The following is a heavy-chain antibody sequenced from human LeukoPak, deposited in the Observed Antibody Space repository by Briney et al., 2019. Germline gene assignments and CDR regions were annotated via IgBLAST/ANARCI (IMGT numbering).Heavy chain of an antibody. Sequence: SETLSLTCAVYGGSFSGYYWSWIRQPPGKGLEWIGEINHSGSTNYNPSLKSRVTISVDTSKNQFSLKLSSVTAADTAVYYCASCAFYDSSGYYYIGFGHWGQGTLVT. J-gene: IGHJ4*02. CDR1: GGSFSGYY. CDR2: INHSGST. CDR3: ASCAFYDSSGYYYIGFGH. D-gene: IGHD3-22*01. V-gene: IGHV4-34*01.